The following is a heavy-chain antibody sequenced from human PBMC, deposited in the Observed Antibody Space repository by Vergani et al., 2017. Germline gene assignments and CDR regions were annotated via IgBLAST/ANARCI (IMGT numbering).Heavy chain of an antibody. J-gene: IGHJ4*02. CDR3: AKDPVYYYDSSGYYGY. D-gene: IGHD3-22*01. V-gene: IGHV3-48*03. Sequence: EVQLVESGGGLVQPGRSLRLSCAASGFTFDDYAMHWVRQAPGKGLEWVSYISSSSSTIYYADSVKGRFTISRDNAKNSLYLQMNSLRAEDTAVYYCAKDPVYYYDSSGYYGYWGQGTLVTVSS. CDR1: GFTFDDYA. CDR2: ISSSSSTI.